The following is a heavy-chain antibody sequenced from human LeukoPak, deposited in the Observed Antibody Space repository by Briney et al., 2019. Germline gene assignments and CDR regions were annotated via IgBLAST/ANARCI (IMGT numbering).Heavy chain of an antibody. Sequence: SETLSLTCTVSGGSISSYYWSWIRQPPGKGLEWIGYIYYSGSTNYNPSLKSRVTISVDTSKNQFSLKLSSVTAADTAVYYCAKEGYDFWSGYNWFDPWGQGTLVTVSS. D-gene: IGHD3-3*01. V-gene: IGHV4-59*01. CDR2: IYYSGST. CDR1: GGSISSYY. CDR3: AKEGYDFWSGYNWFDP. J-gene: IGHJ5*02.